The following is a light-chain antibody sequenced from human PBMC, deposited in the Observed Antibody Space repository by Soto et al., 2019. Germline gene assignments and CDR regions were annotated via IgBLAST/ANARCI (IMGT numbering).Light chain of an antibody. CDR2: AAS. CDR3: NQSKTPPPP. CDR1: HGMISC. J-gene: IGKJ1*01. Sequence: IQLTQSPSSLSASVGDRVTITCRVSHGMISCLNWCRQKPWKVPKLLIYAASSLQSGVPSRFRGSESGTDFTLTISSLQPENLPTYYGNQSKTPPPPFAQGTK. V-gene: IGKV1-39*01.